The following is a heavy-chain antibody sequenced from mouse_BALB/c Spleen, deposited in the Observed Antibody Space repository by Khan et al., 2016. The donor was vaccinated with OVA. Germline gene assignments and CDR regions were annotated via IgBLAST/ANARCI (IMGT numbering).Heavy chain of an antibody. D-gene: IGHD1-1*01. CDR3: ARLAYYYDSEGFAY. V-gene: IGHV5-6*01. J-gene: IGHJ3*01. CDR1: GFIFSTYG. CDR2: VSTGGGYT. Sequence: EVELVESGGDLVKPGGSLKLSCAASGFIFSTYGMSWVRQTPDKRLEWVATVSTGGGYTYYPDSVKGRFTISRDNAKNTLYLQMSSLKSEDTAMFYGARLAYYYDSEGFAYWGQGTLVTVSA.